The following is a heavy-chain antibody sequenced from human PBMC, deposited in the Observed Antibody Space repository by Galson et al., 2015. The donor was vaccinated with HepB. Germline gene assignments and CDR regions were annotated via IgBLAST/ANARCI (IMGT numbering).Heavy chain of an antibody. V-gene: IGHV3-21*01. J-gene: IGHJ4*02. D-gene: IGHD3-22*01. CDR2: IGSSSSYI. CDR3: ARDSHYYDSSDI. Sequence: SLRLSCAASGFTFSSYSMNWVRQAPGKGLEWVSSIGSSSSYIYYADSVKGRFTISRDNAKNSLYLQMNSLRAEDTAVYYCARDSHYYDSSDIWGQGTLVTVSS. CDR1: GFTFSSYS.